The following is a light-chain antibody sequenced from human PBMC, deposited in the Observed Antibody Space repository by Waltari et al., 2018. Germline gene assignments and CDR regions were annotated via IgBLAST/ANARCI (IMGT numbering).Light chain of an antibody. J-gene: IGKJ5*01. CDR3: QQSYNTPIT. CDR1: QSISNY. CDR2: AAS. V-gene: IGKV1-39*01. Sequence: DIQMTQSPSSLSASAGHRVTITCRASQSISNYLNWYQQKPGKAPKFLIYAASSLQSGVPSRFSGSGSGTDFTLTISSLQPEDFATYYCQQSYNTPITFGQGTRLEIK.